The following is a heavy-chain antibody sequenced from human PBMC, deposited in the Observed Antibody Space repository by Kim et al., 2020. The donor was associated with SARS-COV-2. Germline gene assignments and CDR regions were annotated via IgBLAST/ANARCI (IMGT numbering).Heavy chain of an antibody. J-gene: IGHJ4*02. Sequence: SETLSLTCTVSGGSISSSGYYWGWIRQPPGKGLEWIGSIYYSGSTYYNASLKSRVTISVDTSKNQFSLNLSSVTAADTAVYYCARHKGYCSSTNCFGTVYFDYWGQGTLVTVSS. D-gene: IGHD2-2*01. CDR2: IYYSGST. CDR1: GGSISSSGYY. CDR3: ARHKGYCSSTNCFGTVYFDY. V-gene: IGHV4-39*01.